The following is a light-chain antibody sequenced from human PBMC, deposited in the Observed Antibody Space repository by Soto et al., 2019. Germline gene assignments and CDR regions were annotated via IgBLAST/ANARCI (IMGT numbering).Light chain of an antibody. V-gene: IGKV3-20*01. Sequence: EIVLTQSPGTLSLSPGERATLSCRASQSVSSSYLAWYQQKPGQAPRLLIYGASSRATGIPDRFSGSGSGTDFTLTIRSLEPEDFAVYYCKQYGGSPPITFRQGTRLEIK. CDR2: GAS. CDR1: QSVSSSY. J-gene: IGKJ5*01. CDR3: KQYGGSPPIT.